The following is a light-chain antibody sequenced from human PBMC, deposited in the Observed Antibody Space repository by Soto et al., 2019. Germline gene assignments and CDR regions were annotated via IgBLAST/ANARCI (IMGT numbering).Light chain of an antibody. J-gene: IGKJ1*01. Sequence: DIQMTQSPSTLSASVGDGVTITCRASQSISDWLAWYRQKPGKAPKLLIYKASSLESGVPSRFSGSGSGTEFTLTISSLQPDDFATYYCQQYNSYSETFGQGTKVDIK. CDR1: QSISDW. CDR2: KAS. CDR3: QQYNSYSET. V-gene: IGKV1-5*03.